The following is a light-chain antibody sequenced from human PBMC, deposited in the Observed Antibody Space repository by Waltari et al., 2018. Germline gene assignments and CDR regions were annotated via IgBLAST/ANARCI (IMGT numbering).Light chain of an antibody. J-gene: IGKJ5*01. Sequence: DIQMTQSPATLSASVGDRVTITCRASQSISTWLAWYQQKPGKSPNLLIYESSSLESGVPSRFSGSGSGTEFTLTISCLQPDEFATYYCQQYNSFPITFGPGTRLEIK. CDR2: ESS. V-gene: IGKV1-5*03. CDR1: QSISTW. CDR3: QQYNSFPIT.